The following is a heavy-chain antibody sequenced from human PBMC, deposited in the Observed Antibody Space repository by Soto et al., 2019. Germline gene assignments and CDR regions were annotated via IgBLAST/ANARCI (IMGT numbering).Heavy chain of an antibody. D-gene: IGHD3-10*01. Sequence: QVQVVQSGVEVRRPGSSVKVSCKASGDTFKNCVISWVRQAPGQVLEWMGGIIPLFGTTDFAQRFQGRLTITTDESTTTAYMELSRLRSEDTAMYYCAAELGFGKLSVVWGQGTTVIVSS. CDR2: IIPLFGTT. V-gene: IGHV1-69*01. CDR3: AAELGFGKLSVV. J-gene: IGHJ6*02. CDR1: GDTFKNCV.